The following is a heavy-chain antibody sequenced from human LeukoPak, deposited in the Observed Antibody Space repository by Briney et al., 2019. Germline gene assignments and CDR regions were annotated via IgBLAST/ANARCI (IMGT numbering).Heavy chain of an antibody. Sequence: GGSLRLSCAASGFTFSSYAMSWVRQAPGKGLEWVSAISGSGGSTYYADSVKGRFTISRDDSKNTLYLQMNSLRAEDTAVYYCAKEAYYDFWSGYFSGMDVWGQGTTVTVSS. CDR3: AKEAYYDFWSGYFSGMDV. D-gene: IGHD3-3*01. J-gene: IGHJ6*02. CDR2: ISGSGGST. V-gene: IGHV3-23*01. CDR1: GFTFSSYA.